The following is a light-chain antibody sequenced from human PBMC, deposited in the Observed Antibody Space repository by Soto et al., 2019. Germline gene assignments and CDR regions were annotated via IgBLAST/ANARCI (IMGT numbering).Light chain of an antibody. CDR1: QSVSNN. CDR3: QQYNDWPPA. CDR2: GAS. V-gene: IGKV3-15*01. J-gene: IGKJ4*01. Sequence: EIVMTQSPATLSVSSGERATLSCRASQSVSNNLAWYQHKPGQAPRLLISGASTRATGIPARFSGSGSGTEFTLSISSLQSEDFAVYYCQQYNDWPPAFGGGTKMEIK.